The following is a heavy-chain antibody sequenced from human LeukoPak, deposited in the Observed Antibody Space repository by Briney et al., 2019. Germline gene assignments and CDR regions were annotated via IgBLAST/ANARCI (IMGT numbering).Heavy chain of an antibody. CDR1: GFNVSSDY. Sequence: GGSLRLSCAVSGFNVSSDYMTWVRQAPGKGLQWVSVLYTGGTTYYANSVKGRLTISGDNSKNTLYLQVNSLRAEDTAIYYCARVKGETPAFDFWGQGTLVTVSS. V-gene: IGHV3-53*01. CDR3: ARVKGETPAFDF. CDR2: LYTGGTT. D-gene: IGHD3-10*01. J-gene: IGHJ4*02.